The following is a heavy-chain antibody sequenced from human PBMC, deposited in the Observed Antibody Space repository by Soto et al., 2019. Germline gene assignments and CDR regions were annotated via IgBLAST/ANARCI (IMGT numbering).Heavy chain of an antibody. D-gene: IGHD3-3*01. CDR3: AREEYYDFWSGYWGHWFDP. Sequence: EVQLVESGGGLVQPGGSLRLSCAASGFTFSSYWMHWVRQAPGKGLVWVSRINSDGSSTSYADSVKGRFTISRDNAKNTLYLQMNSLRAEDTAVYYCAREEYYDFWSGYWGHWFDPWGHGTLVTVSS. V-gene: IGHV3-74*01. CDR1: GFTFSSYW. CDR2: INSDGSST. J-gene: IGHJ5*02.